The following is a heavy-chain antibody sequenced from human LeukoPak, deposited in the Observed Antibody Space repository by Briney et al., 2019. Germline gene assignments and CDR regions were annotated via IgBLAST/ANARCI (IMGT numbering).Heavy chain of an antibody. Sequence: GGSLRLSCEASGFTFSSYEMNWVRQAPGKGLEWVSYISSSGKTIYYADSTKGRFTVSRDNAKNSLYSQMNSLRAEDTAVYYCATTSIAAAVPGCFDYWGQGTLVTVFS. V-gene: IGHV3-48*03. J-gene: IGHJ4*02. CDR1: GFTFSSYE. CDR2: ISSSGKTI. CDR3: ATTSIAAAVPGCFDY. D-gene: IGHD6-13*01.